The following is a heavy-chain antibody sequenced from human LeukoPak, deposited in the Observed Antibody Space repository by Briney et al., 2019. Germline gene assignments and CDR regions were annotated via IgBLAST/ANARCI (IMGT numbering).Heavy chain of an antibody. Sequence: SQTLSLTCTVSGGSISSGDYYWSWIRQPPGKGLEWIGYIYYSGSTYYNPSLKSRVTISVNTSKNQFSLKLASVTAADTAVYYCARGGDSNYEYYMDVWGKGTTVTVSS. CDR1: GGSISSGDYY. CDR2: IYYSGST. J-gene: IGHJ6*03. V-gene: IGHV4-30-4*01. CDR3: ARGGDSNYEYYMDV. D-gene: IGHD4-11*01.